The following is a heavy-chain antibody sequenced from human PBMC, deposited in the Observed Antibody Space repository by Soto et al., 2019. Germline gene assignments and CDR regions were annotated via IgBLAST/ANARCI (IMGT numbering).Heavy chain of an antibody. V-gene: IGHV4-59*01. CDR1: GDSMSGYY. D-gene: IGHD2-21*02. CDR2: IFHSGTT. CDR3: ARLSFGDQGNY. Sequence: QVQLQESGPGLVKPSETLSLTCTVSGDSMSGYYWSWIRQSPGRRLEWIGYIFHSGTTNYNPSLKSRLSMSVDASKNQFSLRVTSVTAVDTAIYYCARLSFGDQGNYWGQGTLVTVSS. J-gene: IGHJ4*02.